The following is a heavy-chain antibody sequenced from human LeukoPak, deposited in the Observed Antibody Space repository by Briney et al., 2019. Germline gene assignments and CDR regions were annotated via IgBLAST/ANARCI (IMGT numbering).Heavy chain of an antibody. J-gene: IGHJ4*02. Sequence: GGSLRLSCAASGFTFSSYEMNWVRQAPGKGLEYVSGISRNGGSTYYASSVKGRFTISRDNSKNTLYLQMGSLRAEDMAVYYCARGFLATLDYFDFWGQGTLVTVSS. CDR1: GFTFSSYE. CDR3: ARGFLATLDYFDF. CDR2: ISRNGGST. D-gene: IGHD5-12*01. V-gene: IGHV3-64*01.